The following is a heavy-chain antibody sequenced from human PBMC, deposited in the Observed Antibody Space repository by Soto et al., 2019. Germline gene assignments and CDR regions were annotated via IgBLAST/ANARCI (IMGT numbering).Heavy chain of an antibody. D-gene: IGHD6-13*01. CDR3: ARYRREAVAGYTLDN. CDR2: VYNSGST. V-gene: IGHV4-59*01. Sequence: SETLSLTGTVSGGSISSNYWTWIRQPPGKGLEWIGYVYNSGSTNYNPSLKSRVTISEDTSKSQFSLKVNSMTAADTAVYYCARYRREAVAGYTLDNWGQGILVTVS. J-gene: IGHJ4*02. CDR1: GGSISSNY.